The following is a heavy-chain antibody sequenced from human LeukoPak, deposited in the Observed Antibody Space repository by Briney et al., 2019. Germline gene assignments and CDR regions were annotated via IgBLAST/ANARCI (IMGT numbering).Heavy chain of an antibody. Sequence: SETLSLTCTVSGGSISSYYWSWIRQPPGKGLEWIGYIYNSGGTNCNPSLKSRVTISVDTSKNQFSLKLSSVTAADTAVYYCAGDRSDSSARGWYSDLWGRGTLVTVSS. J-gene: IGHJ2*01. CDR3: AGDRSDSSARGWYSDL. D-gene: IGHD3-22*01. CDR2: IYNSGGT. CDR1: GGSISSYY. V-gene: IGHV4-59*01.